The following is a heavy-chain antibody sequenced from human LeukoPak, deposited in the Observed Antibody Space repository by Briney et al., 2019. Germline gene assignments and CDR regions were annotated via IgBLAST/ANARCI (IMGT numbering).Heavy chain of an antibody. J-gene: IGHJ4*02. Sequence: AETLSLTCTVSGGSISSYYWSWIRQPAGKGLEWIGRIYTSGSTNYNPSLKSRVTMSVDTSKNQFSLKLSSVTAADTAVYYCARDAPPGYYYDSSGYYYVGYYFDYWGQGTVVTVSS. CDR2: IYTSGST. D-gene: IGHD3-22*01. CDR1: GGSISSYY. V-gene: IGHV4-4*07. CDR3: ARDAPPGYYYDSSGYYYVGYYFDY.